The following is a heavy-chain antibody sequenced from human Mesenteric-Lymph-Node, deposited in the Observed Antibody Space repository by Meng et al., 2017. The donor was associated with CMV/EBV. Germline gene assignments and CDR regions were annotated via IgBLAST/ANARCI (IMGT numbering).Heavy chain of an antibody. CDR3: ARSRDQSTDSKYGLDV. Sequence: GESLKISCEASEFTFSGYEMNWVRQAPGKGLEWVSYISSSGSRTYYADSVKGRFTISRDNAKNSLFLQMSSLRTEDTAVYYCARSRDQSTDSKYGLDVWGQGTTVTVSS. CDR2: ISSSGSRT. CDR1: EFTFSGYE. D-gene: IGHD2-2*01. J-gene: IGHJ6*02. V-gene: IGHV3-48*03.